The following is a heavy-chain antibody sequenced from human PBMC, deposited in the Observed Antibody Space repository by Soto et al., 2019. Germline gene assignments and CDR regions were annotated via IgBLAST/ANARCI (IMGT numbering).Heavy chain of an antibody. CDR3: ARHGPTYNWNFGY. J-gene: IGHJ4*02. D-gene: IGHD1-20*01. CDR2: IYYSGSI. Sequence: PSETLSLTCTVSGGSIRSYYWSWIRQPPGKGLEWIGYIYYSGSINYNPSLKSRVTISVDTSKNQFSLKLSSVTAADAAVYYCARHGPTYNWNFGYWGQGTPVTVSS. V-gene: IGHV4-59*08. CDR1: GGSIRSYY.